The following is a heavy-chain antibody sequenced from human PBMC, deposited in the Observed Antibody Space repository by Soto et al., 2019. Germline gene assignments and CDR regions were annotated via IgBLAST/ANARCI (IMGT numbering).Heavy chain of an antibody. CDR2: FIPIFGTA. J-gene: IGHJ6*02. CDR1: GGTLSSYA. D-gene: IGHD3-10*01. Sequence: QVQLVQSGAEVKKPGSSVKVSCKASGGTLSSYAISWVRQAPGQGLEWMGGFIPIFGTADYAQKFQGRVTITADESTSTAYMELSSLSSEETAVYYCSGVRGEDSYSGMDVWGQGTTVTVSS. V-gene: IGHV1-69*12. CDR3: SGVRGEDSYSGMDV.